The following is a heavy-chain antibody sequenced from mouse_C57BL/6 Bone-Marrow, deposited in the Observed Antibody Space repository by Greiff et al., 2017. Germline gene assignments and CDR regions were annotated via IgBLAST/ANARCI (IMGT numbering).Heavy chain of an antibody. CDR1: GFSLTSYG. CDR3: AKGSNYGAY. D-gene: IGHD2-5*01. J-gene: IGHJ3*01. V-gene: IGHV2-3*01. Sequence: VQLKESGPGLVAPSQSLSITCTVSGFSLTSYGVSWVRQPPGKGLEWLGVIWGDGSTNYHSALISRLSISKDNSKCQVFLKLNSRQTDDTATYYCAKGSNYGAYWGQGTLVTVSA. CDR2: IWGDGST.